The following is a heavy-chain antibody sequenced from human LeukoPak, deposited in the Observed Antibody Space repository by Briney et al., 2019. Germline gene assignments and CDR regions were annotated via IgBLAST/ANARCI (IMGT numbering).Heavy chain of an antibody. J-gene: IGHJ4*02. CDR2: IYYSGST. D-gene: IGHD5-18*01. Sequence: SETLSLTCTVSGGSISSSSYYWGWIRQPPGKGLEWIGSIYYSGSTYYNPSLKSRVTISVDKSKNQFSLKLSSVTAADTAVYYGARNEYSYKSFGGDSALDSWGKGTLVTVPS. CDR1: GGSISSSSYY. CDR3: ARNEYSYKSFGGDSALDS. V-gene: IGHV4-39*07.